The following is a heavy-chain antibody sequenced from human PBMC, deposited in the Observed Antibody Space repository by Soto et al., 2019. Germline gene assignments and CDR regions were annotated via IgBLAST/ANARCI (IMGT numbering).Heavy chain of an antibody. J-gene: IGHJ4*02. CDR2: VSSSSSYI. CDR3: ARCMGFDGSGYAFFDS. CDR1: GFTFSGHT. V-gene: IGHV3-21*01. Sequence: EVQLVESGGGLVKPGVSLRLSCAASGFTFSGHTINWVRQAPGKGLEWVSSVSSSSSYIYYADSVKGRFTVSRDNAEKSLYLQMNSLRAEDTAIYYCARCMGFDGSGYAFFDSWGQGPLVTVSS. D-gene: IGHD3-10*01.